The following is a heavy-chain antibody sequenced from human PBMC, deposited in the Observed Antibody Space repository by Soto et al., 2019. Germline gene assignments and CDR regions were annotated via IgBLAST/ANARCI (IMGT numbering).Heavy chain of an antibody. CDR3: XXXXSPFWSGYYRDDAFDI. CDR2: ISYDGSNK. D-gene: IGHD3-3*01. V-gene: IGHV3-30*03. Sequence: QVQLVESGGGVVQPGRSLRLSCAASGFTFSSYGMHWVRQAPGKGLEWVAVISYDGSNKYYADSVKGRFTISRDNSKNTLYLQMNRLRAEDTAVYYCXXXXSPFWSGYYRDDAFDIWGQGTMVTVX. CDR1: GFTFSSYG. J-gene: IGHJ3*02.